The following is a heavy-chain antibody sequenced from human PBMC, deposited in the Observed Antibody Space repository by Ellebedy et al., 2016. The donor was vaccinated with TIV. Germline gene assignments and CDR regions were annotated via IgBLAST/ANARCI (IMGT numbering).Heavy chain of an antibody. CDR2: IIPIFGTA. Sequence: ASVKVSCKASGYTFTGYYMHWVRQAPGQGLEWMGGIIPIFGTANYAQKFQGRVTITADESTSTAYMELSSLRSEDMAVYYCARDYGGNSGWFDPWGQGTLVTVSS. CDR1: GYTFTGYY. V-gene: IGHV1-69*13. CDR3: ARDYGGNSGWFDP. J-gene: IGHJ5*02. D-gene: IGHD4-23*01.